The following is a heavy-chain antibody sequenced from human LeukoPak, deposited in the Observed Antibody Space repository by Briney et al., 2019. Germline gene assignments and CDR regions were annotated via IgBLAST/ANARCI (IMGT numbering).Heavy chain of an antibody. J-gene: IGHJ4*02. CDR3: ASTRRFYYDSSGPYGY. D-gene: IGHD3-22*01. Sequence: SETLSLTCAVYGGSFSGYYWSWIRQPPGKGLEWIGEINHSGSTNYNPSLKSRVTISVDTSKNQFSLKLSSVTAADTAVYCCASTRRFYYDSSGPYGYWGQGTLVTVSS. CDR1: GGSFSGYY. CDR2: INHSGST. V-gene: IGHV4-34*01.